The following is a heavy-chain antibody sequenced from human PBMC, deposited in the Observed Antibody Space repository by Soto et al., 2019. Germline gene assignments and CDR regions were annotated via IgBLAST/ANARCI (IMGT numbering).Heavy chain of an antibody. D-gene: IGHD6-13*01. CDR2: ISGSGGST. Sequence: GSLRLSCAASGFTFSSYDMHWVRQATGKGLEWVSAISGSGGSTYYADSVKGRFTISRDNSKNTLYLQMNSLRAEDTAVYYCAKVGPYSSSWYPAYYYYYMDVWGKGTTVTVSS. V-gene: IGHV3-23*01. CDR3: AKVGPYSSSWYPAYYYYYMDV. J-gene: IGHJ6*03. CDR1: GFTFSSYD.